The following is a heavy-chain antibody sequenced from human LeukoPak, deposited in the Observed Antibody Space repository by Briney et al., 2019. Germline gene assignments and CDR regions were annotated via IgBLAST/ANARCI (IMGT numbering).Heavy chain of an antibody. CDR3: ARTYGDYTLNYYMDV. D-gene: IGHD4-17*01. CDR1: GFTFNRHS. Sequence: AGGSLRLSCSASGFTFNRHSIHWVRQAPGKGLEWVSGINWNGGSTGYADSVKGRFTISRDNAKNSLYLQMNSLRAEDTALYYCARTYGDYTLNYYMDVWGKGTTVTVSS. CDR2: INWNGGST. J-gene: IGHJ6*03. V-gene: IGHV3-20*04.